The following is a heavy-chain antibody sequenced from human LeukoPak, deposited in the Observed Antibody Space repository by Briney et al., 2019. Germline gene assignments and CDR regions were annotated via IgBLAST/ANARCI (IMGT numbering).Heavy chain of an antibody. CDR1: GFTVSSKY. D-gene: IGHD3-22*01. Sequence: PGGSLRLSCIASGFTVSSKYMSWVRQAPGKGLEWVSAISVSGGSTYYADSVKGRFTISRDNSKNTLYLQMNSLRAEDTAVYYCAKAPTYYYDSSGYYYYSYWGQGTLVTVSS. V-gene: IGHV3-23*01. J-gene: IGHJ4*02. CDR3: AKAPTYYYDSSGYYYYSY. CDR2: ISVSGGST.